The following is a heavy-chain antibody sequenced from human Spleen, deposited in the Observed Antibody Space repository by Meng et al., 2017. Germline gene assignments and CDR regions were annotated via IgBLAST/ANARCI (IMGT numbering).Heavy chain of an antibody. CDR2: INTDGSTT. D-gene: IGHD1-1*01. J-gene: IGHJ1*01. V-gene: IGHV3-74*01. CDR1: GFTFSGHW. CDR3: TNDRLNH. Sequence: EGRLVESGGGLVQPGGSLGLSCAASGFTFSGHWMHWVRQAPGKGLVWVSRINTDGSTTTYADSVKGRFTISRDNAKNTLYLQMNSLRAEDTAVYYCTNDRLNHWGQGTLVTVSS.